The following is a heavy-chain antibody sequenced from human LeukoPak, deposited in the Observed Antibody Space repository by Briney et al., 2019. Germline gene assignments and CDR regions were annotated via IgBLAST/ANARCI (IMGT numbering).Heavy chain of an antibody. CDR1: GYSISSDYY. Sequence: SETLSLTCAVSGYSISSDYYWGWIRQPPGKGLEWIGNIYHSGSTYYNPSLKSRVTISVDTSKNQFSLKLSSVTAADTAVYYCARDESLYDAFDIWGQGTMVTVPS. CDR3: ARDESLYDAFDI. V-gene: IGHV4-38-2*02. CDR2: IYHSGST. J-gene: IGHJ3*02.